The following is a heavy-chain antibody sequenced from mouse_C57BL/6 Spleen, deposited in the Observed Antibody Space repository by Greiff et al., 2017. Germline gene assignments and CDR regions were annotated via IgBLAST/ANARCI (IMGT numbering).Heavy chain of an antibody. D-gene: IGHD3-3*01. V-gene: IGHV1-50*01. J-gene: IGHJ2*01. Sequence: QVQLQQPGAELVKPGASVKLSCKASGYTFTSYWMQWVKQRPGQGLEWIGEIDPSDSYTNYNQKFKGKATLTVDTSSSTAYMQLSSLTSEDSAVYYCATQRDGGFDYGGQGTTLTVSS. CDR2: IDPSDSYT. CDR3: ATQRDGGFDY. CDR1: GYTFTSYW.